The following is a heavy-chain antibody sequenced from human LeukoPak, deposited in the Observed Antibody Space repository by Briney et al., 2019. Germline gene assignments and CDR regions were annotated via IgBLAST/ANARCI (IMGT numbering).Heavy chain of an antibody. V-gene: IGHV4-59*12. CDR1: GDSISSYH. D-gene: IGHD4-17*01. CDR3: AATIKRDYGDTNLDY. Sequence: SETLSLTCTVPGDSISSYHWSCIRQPPGKGLEWIGYMYHIGGINYNPSLKSRVTISVDTSENQFSLKLTSVTAADTAVYYCAATIKRDYGDTNLDYWGQGTLVTVSS. J-gene: IGHJ4*02. CDR2: MYHIGGI.